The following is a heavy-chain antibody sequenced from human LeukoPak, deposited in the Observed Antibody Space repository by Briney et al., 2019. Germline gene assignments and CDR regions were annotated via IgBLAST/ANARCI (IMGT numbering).Heavy chain of an antibody. V-gene: IGHV3-23*01. CDR2: MSGSGDST. Sequence: GGSLRLSCAASGFTFSNYAMSWVRQAPGKGLEWVSVMSGSGDSTNYADSVKGRFTISRDNSKNTVYLQMNSLRAEDTAVYYCAKGSWELLRVYFDYWGQGTLVTVSS. CDR3: AKGSWELLRVYFDY. D-gene: IGHD1-26*01. CDR1: GFTFSNYA. J-gene: IGHJ4*02.